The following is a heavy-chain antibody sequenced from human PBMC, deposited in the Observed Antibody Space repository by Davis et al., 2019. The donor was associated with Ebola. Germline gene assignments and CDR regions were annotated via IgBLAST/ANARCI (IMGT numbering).Heavy chain of an antibody. Sequence: ASVKVSCKASGYTFTGYYMHWVRQAPGQGLEWMGWINPNSGNTGYAQKFQGRVTMTRNTSISTAYMELSSLRSEDTAVYYCARVDTIFGVIDYWGQGTLVTVSS. CDR1: GYTFTGYY. J-gene: IGHJ4*02. V-gene: IGHV1-8*02. CDR2: INPNSGNT. CDR3: ARVDTIFGVIDY. D-gene: IGHD3-3*01.